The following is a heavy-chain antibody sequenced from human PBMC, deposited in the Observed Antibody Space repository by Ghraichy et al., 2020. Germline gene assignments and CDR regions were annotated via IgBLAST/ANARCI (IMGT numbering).Heavy chain of an antibody. CDR1: GFTFSRYG. Sequence: GGSLRLSCAASGFTFSRYGMHWVRQAPGKGLEWVALRTPDEKTQYYADSVKGRITVSRDDSKNTLFLQMNNLSAEDTGMYYCAKGEDGSPDYWGQGTLVIVSS. V-gene: IGHV3-30*18. CDR2: RTPDEKTQ. J-gene: IGHJ4*02. D-gene: IGHD1-26*01. CDR3: AKGEDGSPDY.